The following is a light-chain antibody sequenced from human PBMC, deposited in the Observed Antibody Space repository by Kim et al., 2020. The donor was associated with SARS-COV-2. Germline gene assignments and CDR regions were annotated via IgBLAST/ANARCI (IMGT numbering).Light chain of an antibody. CDR1: ILRNYY. CDR3: DSRDSSGYQVV. CDR2: GEN. Sequence: ALGQTVRITCQGDILRNYYAAWYQQNPGQAPVVVIYGENKRPSGIPDRFSGSTSGNTASLTITGAQAEDEADYHCDSRDSSGYQVVFGAGTQLTVL. J-gene: IGLJ2*01. V-gene: IGLV3-19*01.